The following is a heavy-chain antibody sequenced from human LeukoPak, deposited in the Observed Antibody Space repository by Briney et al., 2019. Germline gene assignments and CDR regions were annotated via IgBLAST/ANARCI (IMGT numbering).Heavy chain of an antibody. J-gene: IGHJ4*02. V-gene: IGHV3-64D*06. Sequence: GGSLRLSCSASGFTFSSYAMHWVRQAPGTGLEYVSAISSNGGSTYYADSVKGRFTISRDNSKNTLYLQMSSLRAEDTAVYYCVKGGYSSSWQTTSPSDYWGQGTLVTVSS. CDR1: GFTFSSYA. D-gene: IGHD6-13*01. CDR3: VKGGYSSSWQTTSPSDY. CDR2: ISSNGGST.